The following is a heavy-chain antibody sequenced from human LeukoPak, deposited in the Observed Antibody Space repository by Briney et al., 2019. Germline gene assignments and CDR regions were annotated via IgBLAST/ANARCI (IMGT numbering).Heavy chain of an antibody. J-gene: IGHJ4*02. CDR3: ARELH. CDR2: IYSGCTT. Sequence: PGGSLRLSCAASGFTVSSNYMSWVRQAPGKGLEWVSVIYSGCTTNYADSVKGRFIISRDNSKNTLFLQMNSLGTEDTAVYYCARELHLGQGTLVTVSS. CDR1: GFTVSSNY. D-gene: IGHD1-26*01. V-gene: IGHV3-66*02.